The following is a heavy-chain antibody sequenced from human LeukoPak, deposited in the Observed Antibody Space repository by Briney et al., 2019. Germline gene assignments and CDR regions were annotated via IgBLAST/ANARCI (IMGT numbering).Heavy chain of an antibody. CDR3: ARAKGSSGYDFHY. J-gene: IGHJ4*02. D-gene: IGHD3-22*01. CDR2: ILYDADNK. Sequence: PGKSLRLSCAASGFTFSSYAMHWVRQAPGKGLERVAVILYDADNKFYADSVKGRFTISRDNSKNTLYLQMNSLTTEDTAVYYCARAKGSSGYDFHYWGQGTLVTVSS. CDR1: GFTFSSYA. V-gene: IGHV3-30-3*01.